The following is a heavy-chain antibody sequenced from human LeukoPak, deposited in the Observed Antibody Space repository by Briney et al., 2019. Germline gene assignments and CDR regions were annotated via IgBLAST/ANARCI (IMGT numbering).Heavy chain of an antibody. D-gene: IGHD3-22*01. CDR1: GFTFRSYA. CDR3: AKGSSGGRPYYFDY. J-gene: IGHJ4*02. V-gene: IGHV3-23*01. CDR2: IDSTGDYT. Sequence: GGSLRLSCAASGFTFRSYAMSWVRQAPGKGLDWVSAIDSTGDYTYHADSVKGRLTISRDNSKNALYLQMDSLRAEDTAIYYCAKGSSGGRPYYFDYWGQGTLVTVSS.